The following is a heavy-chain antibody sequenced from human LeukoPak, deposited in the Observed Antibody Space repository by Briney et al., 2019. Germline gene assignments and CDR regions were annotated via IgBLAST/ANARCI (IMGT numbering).Heavy chain of an antibody. V-gene: IGHV1-2*02. CDR2: IGPNSGGT. D-gene: IGHD6-6*01. J-gene: IGHJ5*02. CDR3: ATSSIAVRRGDNWFDP. CDR1: GYTFSDYY. Sequence: GASVKVSCKASGYTFSDYYMHWVRQAPGQGLEWMGWIGPNSGGTNYAQKFQGRVTMTRDTSISTAYMELSRLISDDTAVYYCATSSIAVRRGDNWFDPWGQGTLVTVSS.